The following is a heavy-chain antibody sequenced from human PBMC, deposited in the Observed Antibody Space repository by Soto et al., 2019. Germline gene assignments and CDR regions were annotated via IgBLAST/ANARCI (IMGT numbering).Heavy chain of an antibody. CDR2: INHSGST. CDR1: GGSFSGYY. Sequence: QVQLQQWGAGLLKPSETLSLTCAVYGGSFSGYYWSWIRQPPGKGLGWIGEINHSGSTNYNPSLKSRVPISGDTSKNQFSLKLSSVTAADTAVYYCARSPPRYCRGGSSYGGLGVWGQGTLVTVSS. D-gene: IGHD2-15*01. V-gene: IGHV4-34*01. CDR3: ARSPPRYCRGGSSYGGLGV. J-gene: IGHJ4*02.